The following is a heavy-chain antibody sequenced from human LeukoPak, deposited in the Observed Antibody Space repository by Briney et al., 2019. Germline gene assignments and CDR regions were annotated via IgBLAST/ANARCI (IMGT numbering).Heavy chain of an antibody. Sequence: ASVKVSCKASGGTFSSYAISWVRQAPGQRLEWMGWINAGNGNTKYSQKFQGRVTITRDTSASTAYMELSSLRSEDTAVYYCARYCSGGSCYYYGMDVWGQGTTVTVSS. J-gene: IGHJ6*02. D-gene: IGHD2-15*01. V-gene: IGHV1-3*01. CDR1: GGTFSSYA. CDR2: INAGNGNT. CDR3: ARYCSGGSCYYYGMDV.